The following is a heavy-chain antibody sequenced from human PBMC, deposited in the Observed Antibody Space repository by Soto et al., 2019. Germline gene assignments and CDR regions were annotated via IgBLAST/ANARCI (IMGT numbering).Heavy chain of an antibody. CDR3: AKEEVAAGPLTPGFWYYYYGFDV. CDR1: GFDLSRYA. D-gene: IGHD2-15*01. Sequence: GGSLRLSCAASGFDLSRYAMTWVRQAPGKGLDWVSAISGSGGSTSYADSVKCRLPISRDNSKNTLYLQMNRLRAEDTAVYYCAKEEVAAGPLTPGFWYYYYGFDVWGQGTPVTVSS. J-gene: IGHJ6*02. V-gene: IGHV3-23*01. CDR2: ISGSGGST.